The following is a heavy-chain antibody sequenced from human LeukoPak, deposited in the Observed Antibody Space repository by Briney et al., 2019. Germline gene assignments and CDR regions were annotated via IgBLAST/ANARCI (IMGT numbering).Heavy chain of an antibody. D-gene: IGHD1-7*01. CDR3: ATAGNYRFDY. J-gene: IGHJ4*02. Sequence: PGRSLRLSCAASGFTFSSYGMLWVCQAPGKGLVWVSRINPDGSTINYADSVKGRFTISRDNAKNTLYLQMNSLRAEDTAVYYCATAGNYRFDYWGQGTLVTVSS. V-gene: IGHV3-74*01. CDR2: INPDGSTI. CDR1: GFTFSSYG.